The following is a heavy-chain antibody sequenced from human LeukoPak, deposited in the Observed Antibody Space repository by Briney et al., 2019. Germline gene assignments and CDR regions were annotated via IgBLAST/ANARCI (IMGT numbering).Heavy chain of an antibody. D-gene: IGHD1-26*01. CDR1: GFNFNNYA. J-gene: IGHJ4*02. V-gene: IGHV3-23*01. CDR3: AKDGVGATSRGPSYFDY. CDR2: ISGSGAST. Sequence: GGSLRLSCAASGFNFNNYAMSWVRQAPGKGLEWVSAISGSGASTYYADSVKGRFTISRDNSENTLYLQMNSLRAEDTAVYYCAKDGVGATSRGPSYFDYWGQGTLVPVSS.